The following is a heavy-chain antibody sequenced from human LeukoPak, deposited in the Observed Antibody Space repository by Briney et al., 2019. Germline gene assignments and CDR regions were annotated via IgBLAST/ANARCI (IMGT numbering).Heavy chain of an antibody. Sequence: ASVKVSCKASGYTFTSYYMHWVRQAPGQGLEWMGIINPSGGSTSCAQKFQGRVTMTGDMSTSTVYMELSSLRSEDTAVYYCGEFGELSDYWGQGTLVTVSS. CDR1: GYTFTSYY. CDR2: INPSGGST. J-gene: IGHJ4*02. CDR3: GEFGELSDY. D-gene: IGHD3-10*01. V-gene: IGHV1-46*01.